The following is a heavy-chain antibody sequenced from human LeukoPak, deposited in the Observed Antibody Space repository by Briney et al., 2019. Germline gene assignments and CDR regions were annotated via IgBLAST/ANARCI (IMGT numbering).Heavy chain of an antibody. Sequence: SETLSLTCAVYGGSFSGYYWSWIRQPPGKGPEWIGEINHSGSTNYNPSLKSRVTISVDTSKNQFSLKLSSVTAADTAVYYCARLEYYDILTGYYLRWFDPWGQGTLVTVSS. V-gene: IGHV4-34*01. CDR2: INHSGST. CDR3: ARLEYYDILTGYYLRWFDP. J-gene: IGHJ5*02. CDR1: GGSFSGYY. D-gene: IGHD3-9*01.